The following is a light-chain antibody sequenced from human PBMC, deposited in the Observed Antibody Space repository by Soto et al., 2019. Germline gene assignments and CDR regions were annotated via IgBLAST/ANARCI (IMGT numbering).Light chain of an antibody. CDR2: DVS. V-gene: IGLV2-14*01. Sequence: QSALTQPASVSGSPGQSITISCSRTFSDINTYNFVSWFRQHPGKAPKLMIYDVSSRPSGVSDRFSGSKSGKTASLTISGLQAEDEADYYCCTYTGTSGVFGGGTQLTVL. CDR3: CTYTGTSGV. J-gene: IGLJ3*02. CDR1: FSDINTYNF.